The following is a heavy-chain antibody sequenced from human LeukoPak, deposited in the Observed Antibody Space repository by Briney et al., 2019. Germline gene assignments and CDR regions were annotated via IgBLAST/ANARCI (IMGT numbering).Heavy chain of an antibody. V-gene: IGHV3-23*01. Sequence: GGSLRLSCATSGFTFSRSAMSWVRQAPGKGLEWLAAISGDGDSTYYADSVKGRFTISRDNYENTVYLQMNSLRADETAVYYCARDFWDDFEYFDLWGRGTLVTVSS. CDR3: ARDFWDDFEYFDL. J-gene: IGHJ2*01. CDR1: GFTFSRSA. CDR2: ISGDGDST. D-gene: IGHD3-3*01.